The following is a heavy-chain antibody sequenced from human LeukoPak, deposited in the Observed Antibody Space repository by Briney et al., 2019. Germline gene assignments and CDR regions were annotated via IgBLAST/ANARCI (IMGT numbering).Heavy chain of an antibody. CDR2: IRNKANGYTT. J-gene: IGHJ4*02. CDR3: GDLGSAGTDH. V-gene: IGHV3-72*01. CDR1: GFTFSPHY. D-gene: IGHD3-10*01. Sequence: GGSLRLSCAASGFTFSPHYMDWVRQSPGQGLEWVGLIRNKANGYTTIYAASVKGRFTISRDDSKYSVYLQMDSLKTEDTAVYYCGDLGSAGTDHWGEGTLVTVSS.